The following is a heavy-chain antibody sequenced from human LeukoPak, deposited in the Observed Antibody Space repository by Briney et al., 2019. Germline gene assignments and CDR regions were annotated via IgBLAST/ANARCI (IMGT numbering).Heavy chain of an antibody. D-gene: IGHD3-10*01. V-gene: IGHV1-46*01. CDR1: GYTFTGYY. CDR2: INPSGGST. CDR3: ARESQSDGSGSDYYFDY. J-gene: IGHJ4*02. Sequence: ASVKASCKASGYTFTGYYMHRVRQAPGQGLEWMGWINPSGGSTSYAQKFQGRVTMTRDTSTSTVYMELSSLRSEDTAVYYCARESQSDGSGSDYYFDYWGQGTLVTVSS.